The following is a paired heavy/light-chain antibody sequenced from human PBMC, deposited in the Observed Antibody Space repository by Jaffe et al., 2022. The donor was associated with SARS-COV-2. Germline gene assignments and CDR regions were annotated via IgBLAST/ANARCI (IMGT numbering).Light chain of an antibody. Sequence: ETVLTQSPATLSLSPGERATLSCRASQSVSSYLAWYQQKPGQAPRLLIYDASTRATGIPARFTGSGSGTDFTLTISSLEPEDFAVYYCQQRINWPLTFGGGTKVEIK. CDR2: DAS. V-gene: IGKV3-11*01. CDR1: QSVSSY. J-gene: IGKJ4*01. CDR3: QQRINWPLT.
Heavy chain of an antibody. CDR2: VYRGGSK. CDR3: TRDRHADWPKEGEYFQD. Sequence: EVQLVESGGGLVQPGGSRRLSCAASGFIVSSSYLSWVRQAPGKGLEWVSVVYRGGSKYYTDSVKGRFTISRDISKNTLYLQMDNLRAEDTAIYYCTRDRHADWPKEGEYFQDWGQGALVTVSS. J-gene: IGHJ1*01. D-gene: IGHD3-9*01. CDR1: GFIVSSSY. V-gene: IGHV3-66*02.